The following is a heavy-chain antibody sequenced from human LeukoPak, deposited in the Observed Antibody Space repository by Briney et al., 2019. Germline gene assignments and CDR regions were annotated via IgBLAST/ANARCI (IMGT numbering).Heavy chain of an antibody. Sequence: GGSLRLSCAASGFTFSNFWMNWVRQAPGKGLEWVANIKGDGSEKYYVGSVRGRFTISRDNARNSLYLQMNSLTAEDTAVYYCARDPYSGAYGNTYYYYMDVWGKGTTVTISS. V-gene: IGHV3-7*01. CDR3: ARDPYSGAYGNTYYYYMDV. J-gene: IGHJ6*03. CDR1: GFTFSNFW. D-gene: IGHD1-26*01. CDR2: IKGDGSEK.